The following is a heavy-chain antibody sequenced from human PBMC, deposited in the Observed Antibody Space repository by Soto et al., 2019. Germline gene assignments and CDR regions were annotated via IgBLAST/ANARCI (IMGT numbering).Heavy chain of an antibody. Sequence: ASVKVSCKASGYTSTNYGMHWVRQAPGQRLEWMGWINAGSGNTKYSQKFQGRITITRDTSASTVYMELSSLRSEDTAVYYCANDIILIPGVKGLDYWGQGALVPVSS. CDR1: GYTSTNYG. D-gene: IGHD2-2*01. V-gene: IGHV1-3*01. CDR2: INAGSGNT. CDR3: ANDIILIPGVKGLDY. J-gene: IGHJ4*02.